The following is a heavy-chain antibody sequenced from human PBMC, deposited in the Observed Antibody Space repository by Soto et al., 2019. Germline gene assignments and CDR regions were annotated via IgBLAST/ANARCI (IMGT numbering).Heavy chain of an antibody. D-gene: IGHD7-27*01. J-gene: IGHJ5*01. V-gene: IGHV3-74*01. CDR2: INSDGSST. CDR1: GFTFSSYW. Sequence: GGSLRLSCAASGFTFSSYWMHWVRQTPGKGLVWVSRINSDGSSTFYADSVRGRFTISRDNAKNTLFLQMNSLRAEDTAVYYCARAATGTTNCFDPWGQGTMVTVYS. CDR3: ARAATGTTNCFDP.